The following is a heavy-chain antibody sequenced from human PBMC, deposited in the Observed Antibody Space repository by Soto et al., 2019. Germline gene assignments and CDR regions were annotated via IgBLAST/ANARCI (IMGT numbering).Heavy chain of an antibody. Sequence: ASVKVSCKASGYTFTSYGISWVRQAPGQGLEWMGWISAYNGNTNYAQKIQGRVTMTTDTSTSTAYMELRSLRSDDTAVYYCARYDYGDYVVYFDYWGQGTLVTVSS. J-gene: IGHJ4*02. V-gene: IGHV1-18*01. CDR3: ARYDYGDYVVYFDY. CDR1: GYTFTSYG. D-gene: IGHD4-17*01. CDR2: ISAYNGNT.